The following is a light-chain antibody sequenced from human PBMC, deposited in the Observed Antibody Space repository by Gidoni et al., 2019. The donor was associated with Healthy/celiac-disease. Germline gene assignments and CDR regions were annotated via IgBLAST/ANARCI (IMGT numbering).Light chain of an antibody. J-gene: IGKJ4*01. CDR2: WAS. CDR3: QQYYSTPRT. Sequence: DIVMTQYPASLAVSLGERATINNKNYLAWYQQKPGQPPKLLIYWASTRESGVPDRFSGSGSGTDFTLTISSLQAEDVAVYYCQQYYSTPRTFGGGTKVEIK. CDR1: KNY. V-gene: IGKV4-1*01.